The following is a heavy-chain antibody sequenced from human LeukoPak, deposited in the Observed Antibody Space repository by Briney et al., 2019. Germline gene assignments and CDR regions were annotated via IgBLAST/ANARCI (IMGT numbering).Heavy chain of an antibody. J-gene: IGHJ4*02. D-gene: IGHD6-13*01. CDR3: ARDWGIIAAAEFDY. V-gene: IGHV3-7*05. CDR1: GFTFSSYW. CDR2: IKQDGSEK. Sequence: GGSLRLSCAASGFTFSSYWMSWVRQAPGKGLEWVANIKQDGSEKCYVDSVRGRFTISRDNAKNSLYLQMNSLRAEDTAVYYCARDWGIIAAAEFDYWGQGTLVTVSS.